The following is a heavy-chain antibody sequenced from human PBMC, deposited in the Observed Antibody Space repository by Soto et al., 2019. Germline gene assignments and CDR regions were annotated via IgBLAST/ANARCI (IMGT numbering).Heavy chain of an antibody. J-gene: IGHJ4*02. CDR1: GFTFSNYG. V-gene: IGHV3-30*03. CDR3: ARSLRGSSWYVAEY. Sequence: QVQLVESGGGVVQPGRSLRLSCVASGFTFSNYGIQWVRQAPGKGLEWMTTISYDGNDQFYADSVKGRLTISRDNSKNTLYLEINSLRPEDTAVYYCARSLRGSSWYVAEYWGQGSLVTVSS. D-gene: IGHD6-13*01. CDR2: ISYDGNDQ.